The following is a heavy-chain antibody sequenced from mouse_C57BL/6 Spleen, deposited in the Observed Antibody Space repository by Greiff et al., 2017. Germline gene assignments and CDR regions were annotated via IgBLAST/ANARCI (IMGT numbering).Heavy chain of an antibody. Sequence: QVQLQQPGAELVMPGASVKLSCKASGYTFTSYWMHWVKQRPGQGLEWIGEIDPSDSYTNYNQKFKGKSTLTVDKSSSTAYMQLSSLTSEDSAVYYCARSTPVVEGFDVWGTGTTVTVSS. V-gene: IGHV1-69*01. J-gene: IGHJ1*03. D-gene: IGHD1-1*01. CDR1: GYTFTSYW. CDR3: ARSTPVVEGFDV. CDR2: IDPSDSYT.